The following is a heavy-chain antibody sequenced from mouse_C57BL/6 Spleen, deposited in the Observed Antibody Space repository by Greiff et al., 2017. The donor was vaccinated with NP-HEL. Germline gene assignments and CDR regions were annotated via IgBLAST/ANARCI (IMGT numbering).Heavy chain of an antibody. J-gene: IGHJ3*01. CDR2: LHPNSGST. CDR3: ARDPSITTVVEGTWFAY. Sequence: QVQLQQPGAELVKPGASVKLSCKASGYTFTSYWMHWVKQRPGQGLEWIGMLHPNSGSTNYNEKFKSKATLTVDKSSSTAYMQLSSLTSEDSAVYYCARDPSITTVVEGTWFAYWGQGTLVTVSA. D-gene: IGHD1-1*01. CDR1: GYTFTSYW. V-gene: IGHV1-64*01.